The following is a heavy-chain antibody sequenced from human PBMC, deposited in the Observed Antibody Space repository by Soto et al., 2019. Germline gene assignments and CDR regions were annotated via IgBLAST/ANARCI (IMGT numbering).Heavy chain of an antibody. CDR1: GGSISTRDSISTRSFY. Sequence: SETLSLTCTVSGGSISTRDSISTRSFYWGWMRQPPGKGLQWIASISYSDGSFYNSSLKSRLTISVDTSKDQFSLSLRSVTAADTAVFFCACDRTFWLFDFWGQGTVVLVSS. CDR3: ACDRTFWLFDF. D-gene: IGHD2-21*01. V-gene: IGHV4-39*01. J-gene: IGHJ4*02. CDR2: ISYSDGS.